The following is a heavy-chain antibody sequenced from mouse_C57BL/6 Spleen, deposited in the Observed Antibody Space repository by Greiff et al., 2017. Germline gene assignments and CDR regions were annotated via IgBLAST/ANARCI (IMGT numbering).Heavy chain of an antibody. CDR3: ARKGLGYYGRSSPLYWYFDV. Sequence: SGPELVKPGASVKIPCKASGYTFTDYNMDWVKQSPGKSLEWIGDINPNNGGTIYNQKFKGKATLTVDTSSSTAYMELRSLTSEDTAVYYCARKGLGYYGRSSPLYWYFDVWGTGTTVTVSS. V-gene: IGHV1-18*01. J-gene: IGHJ1*03. CDR2: INPNNGGT. CDR1: GYTFTDYN. D-gene: IGHD1-1*01.